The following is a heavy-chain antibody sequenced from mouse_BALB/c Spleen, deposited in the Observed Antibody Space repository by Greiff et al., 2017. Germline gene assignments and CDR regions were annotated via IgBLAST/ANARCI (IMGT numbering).Heavy chain of an antibody. CDR2: INPYNDGT. D-gene: IGHD1-1*01. J-gene: IGHJ4*01. CDR3: AITTVVATNAMDY. CDR1: GYTFTSYV. V-gene: IGHV1-14*01. Sequence: EVQVVESGPELVKPGASVKMSCKASGYTFTSYVMHWVKQKPGQGLEWIGYINPYNDGTKYNEKFKGKATLTSDKSSSTAYMELSSLTSEDSAVYYCAITTVVATNAMDYWGQGTSVTVSS.